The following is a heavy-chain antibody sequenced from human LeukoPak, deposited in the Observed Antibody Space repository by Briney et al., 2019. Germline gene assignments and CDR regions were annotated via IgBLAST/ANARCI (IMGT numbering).Heavy chain of an antibody. CDR1: GGSISSYY. CDR3: ARTDYGDYCHRY. Sequence: SETLSLTCTVSGGSISSYYWSWIRQPPGKGLEWIGYIYYSGCTNYNPSLKSRVTISVDTSKNQFSLKLSSVTAADTAVYYCARTDYGDYCHRYWGQGTLVTVSS. V-gene: IGHV4-59*01. J-gene: IGHJ4*02. D-gene: IGHD4-17*01. CDR2: IYYSGCT.